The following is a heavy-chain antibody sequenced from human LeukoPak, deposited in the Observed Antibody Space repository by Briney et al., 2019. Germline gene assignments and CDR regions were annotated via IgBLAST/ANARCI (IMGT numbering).Heavy chain of an antibody. J-gene: IGHJ6*02. CDR2: MNPNSGNT. V-gene: IGHV1-8*01. D-gene: IGHD3-3*01. CDR1: GYTFTSYD. CDR3: ARERMDDFAHYYGMDV. Sequence: ASVKVSCKASGYTFTSYDINWGRQATGQGLEWMGWMNPNSGNTGYAQKLQGRVTMTRNTSISTAYMELSSLRSEDTAVYYCARERMDDFAHYYGMDVWGQGTTVTVSS.